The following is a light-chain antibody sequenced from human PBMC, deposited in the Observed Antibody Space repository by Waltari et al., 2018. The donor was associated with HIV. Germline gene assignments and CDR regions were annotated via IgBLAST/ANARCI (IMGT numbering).Light chain of an antibody. Sequence: TQPPSASGTPGQRVTISCSGSSSNIGRNYVCWYQQLPGTAPKLLIYRNNERPSGVPDRFSGSKSGTSASLAISGLRSEDEADYYCAAWDDSLSGLYVFGTGTKVTVL. CDR1: SSNIGRNY. CDR3: AAWDDSLSGLYV. J-gene: IGLJ1*01. CDR2: RNN. V-gene: IGLV1-47*01.